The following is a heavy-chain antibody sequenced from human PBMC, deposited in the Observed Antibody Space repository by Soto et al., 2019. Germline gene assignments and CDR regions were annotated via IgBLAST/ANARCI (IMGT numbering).Heavy chain of an antibody. CDR2: IAYDGSNA. CDR1: GFTFRNHA. V-gene: IGHV3-30-3*01. Sequence: QVQLVESGGGVAQPGGSLRLSCAASGFTFRNHAMHWVRQAPGKGLECLAVIAYDGSNAFYRDSVKGRFTISRDNSKNTLYLHMNSLRSEDTGVYYCARGDREDILVVVGARPGEYGIDIWGQGTTDTVSS. CDR3: ARGDREDILVVVGARPGEYGIDI. J-gene: IGHJ6*02. D-gene: IGHD2-15*01.